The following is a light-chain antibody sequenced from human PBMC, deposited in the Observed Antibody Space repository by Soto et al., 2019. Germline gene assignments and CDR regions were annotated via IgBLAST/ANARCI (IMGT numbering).Light chain of an antibody. V-gene: IGKV3-20*01. CDR1: QSVSSNY. Sequence: EIVLTQSPGTLSLSPGERATLSCRASQSVSSNYLAWYQQKPGQAPRPLIYGASSRATGIPDRFSGSGAGTDFTLTISRLESEDFAVYYCQQYGSSPWTFGQGTKVXI. CDR2: GAS. J-gene: IGKJ1*01. CDR3: QQYGSSPWT.